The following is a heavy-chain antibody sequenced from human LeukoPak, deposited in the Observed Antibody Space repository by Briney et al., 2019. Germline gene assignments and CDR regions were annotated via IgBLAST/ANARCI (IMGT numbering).Heavy chain of an antibody. J-gene: IGHJ6*03. CDR1: GYTFTGYY. V-gene: IGHV1-2*02. CDR2: IHPNSGGT. Sequence: ASVKVSCKASGYTFTGYYMHWVRQAPGQGLEWMGWIHPNSGGTNYAQKFQGRVTMTRDTSTSTVYMELSSLRSEDTAVYYCARDSNYDFWSGYYYYYYYMDVWGKGTTVTVSS. CDR3: ARDSNYDFWSGYYYYYYYMDV. D-gene: IGHD3-3*01.